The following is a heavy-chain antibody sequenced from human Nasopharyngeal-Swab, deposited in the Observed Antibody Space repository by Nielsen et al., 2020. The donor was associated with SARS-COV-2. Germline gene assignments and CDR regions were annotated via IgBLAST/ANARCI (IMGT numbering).Heavy chain of an antibody. D-gene: IGHD5-18*01. J-gene: IGHJ6*02. CDR3: ATDTAMVISTAFYYYYGMDV. Sequence: GESLKISCAASGFTFSSYSVNWVRQAPGKGLEWVSYISSSSSTIYYADSVKGRFTISRDNAKNSLYLQMNSLRDEDTAVYYCATDTAMVISTAFYYYYGMDVWGQGTTVTVSS. V-gene: IGHV3-48*02. CDR1: GFTFSSYS. CDR2: ISSSSSTI.